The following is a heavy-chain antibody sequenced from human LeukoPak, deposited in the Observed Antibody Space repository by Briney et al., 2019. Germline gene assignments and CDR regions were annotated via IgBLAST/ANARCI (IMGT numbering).Heavy chain of an antibody. D-gene: IGHD6-19*01. CDR2: ISGSGDGR. CDR3: AKDLYTVPGACDH. CDR1: GFTFDNYA. V-gene: IGHV3-23*01. J-gene: IGHJ4*02. Sequence: GGSLRLSCAVSGFTFDNYAMSWVRQAPGKGLEWVSGISGSGDGRYYTDSVKGRFTISRDISRTTVYLQMNSLTVEDTAIYYCAKDLYTVPGACDHWGQGTLVTVSS.